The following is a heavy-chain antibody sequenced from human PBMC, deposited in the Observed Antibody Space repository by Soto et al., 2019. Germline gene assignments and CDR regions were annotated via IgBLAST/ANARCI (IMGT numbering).Heavy chain of an antibody. D-gene: IGHD3-3*01. Sequence: PSETLSLTCTVSGGSISSYYWSWIRQPPGKGLEWIGYIYYSGSTNYNPSLKSRVTISVDTSKNQFSLKLSSVTAADTAVYYCARGSLGNDFWSGYSYYYYGMDVWGQGTTVTVSS. V-gene: IGHV4-59*01. CDR3: ARGSLGNDFWSGYSYYYYGMDV. J-gene: IGHJ6*02. CDR2: IYYSGST. CDR1: GGSISSYY.